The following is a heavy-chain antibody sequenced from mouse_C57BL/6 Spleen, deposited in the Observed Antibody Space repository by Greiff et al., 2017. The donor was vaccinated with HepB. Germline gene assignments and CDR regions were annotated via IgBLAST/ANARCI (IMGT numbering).Heavy chain of an antibody. J-gene: IGHJ3*01. D-gene: IGHD1-1*01. V-gene: IGHV5-17*01. CDR3: ARPGYYGSCSWVAY. Sequence: EVKLVESGGGLVKPGGSLKLSCAASGFTFSDYGMHWVRQAPEKGLEWVAYISSGSSTIYYADTVKGRFTISRDNAKNTLFLQMTSLRSEDTAMYDGARPGYYGSCSWVAYWGQGTLVTVSA. CDR1: GFTFSDYG. CDR2: ISSGSSTI.